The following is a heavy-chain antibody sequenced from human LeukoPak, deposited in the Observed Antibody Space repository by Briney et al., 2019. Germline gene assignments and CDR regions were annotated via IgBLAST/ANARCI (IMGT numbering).Heavy chain of an antibody. J-gene: IGHJ2*01. V-gene: IGHV5-51*01. D-gene: IGHD4-17*01. Sequence: GESLKISCKGSGYSFTSYCIAWVRQMPGKGLGWMGIMYPGDSDIRYSPSFQGQVTISADKSISTAYLQWSSLKASDTAMYYCARGPTVRDYWYFDLWGRGTLVTVSS. CDR2: MYPGDSDI. CDR1: GYSFTSYC. CDR3: ARGPTVRDYWYFDL.